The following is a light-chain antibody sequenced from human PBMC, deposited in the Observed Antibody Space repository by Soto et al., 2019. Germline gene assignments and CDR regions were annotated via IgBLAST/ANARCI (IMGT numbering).Light chain of an antibody. CDR2: SNN. V-gene: IGLV1-44*01. Sequence: QTVVTQPPSASGTPGQKVTISCSGSSSNIGSNAVNWYQQLPGTAPKLLMYSNNQRPSGVPDRFSGSKSGTSASLAISGLQSEDEADYYWAAWDDSLNGVLFGGGTKVTVL. J-gene: IGLJ2*01. CDR3: AAWDDSLNGVL. CDR1: SSNIGSNA.